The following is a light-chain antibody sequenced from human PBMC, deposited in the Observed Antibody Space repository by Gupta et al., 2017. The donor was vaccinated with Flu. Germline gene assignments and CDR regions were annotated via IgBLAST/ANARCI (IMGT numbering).Light chain of an antibody. V-gene: IGKV3-15*01. Sequence: EIAMTQSPATLSVSPGERATLSCRASQSVSSNLAWYQQKPGQAPRLLIYGASTRASGIPARFSGSGSGTEFTLTISSRQSEDFAVYYGQLYDAWPPYTFGQETRLEIK. CDR3: QLYDAWPPYT. CDR1: QSVSSN. J-gene: IGKJ2*01. CDR2: GAS.